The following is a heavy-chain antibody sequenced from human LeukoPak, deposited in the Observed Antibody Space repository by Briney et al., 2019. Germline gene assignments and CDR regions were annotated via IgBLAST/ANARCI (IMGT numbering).Heavy chain of an antibody. D-gene: IGHD6-13*01. Sequence: ASVKVSCKASGYTFTSYAMHWVRQAPGQRLEWMGWINAGNGNTKYSQRFQGRVTITRDTSASTAYMELTSLTSEDTAVYYCARGPRAAADDYWGQGTLVTVSS. CDR2: INAGNGNT. V-gene: IGHV1-3*01. CDR1: GYTFTSYA. J-gene: IGHJ4*02. CDR3: ARGPRAAADDY.